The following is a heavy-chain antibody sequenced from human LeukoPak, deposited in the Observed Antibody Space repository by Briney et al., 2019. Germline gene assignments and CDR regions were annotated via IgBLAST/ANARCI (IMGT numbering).Heavy chain of an antibody. CDR1: KFTLSSYW. CDR3: ARDPYSNFFGAFDI. CDR2: IKRDGSEE. Sequence: PGESLRLSCVASKFTLSSYWMSWVRQAPGKGLEWVANIKRDGSEEYYVDSVKGRFTISRDNAKNSLYLQMNSLRAEDTAVYYCARDPYSNFFGAFDIWGQGTMVTVSS. D-gene: IGHD6-13*01. J-gene: IGHJ3*02. V-gene: IGHV3-7*04.